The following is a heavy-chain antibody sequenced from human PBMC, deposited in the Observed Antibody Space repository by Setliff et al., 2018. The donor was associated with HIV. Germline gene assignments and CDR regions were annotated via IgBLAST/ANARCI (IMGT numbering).Heavy chain of an antibody. CDR3: ARDRAYASFDY. V-gene: IGHV3-7*03. D-gene: IGHD3-16*01. Sequence: GGSLRLSCAASGFTFTIAWMNWVRQAPGKGPEWVANINPDGSHRDYVDSVKGRFTISRDNAKNSLYLQMNSLRAEDTAVYYCARDRAYASFDYWGQGALVTVSS. CDR1: GFTFTIAW. CDR2: INPDGSHR. J-gene: IGHJ4*02.